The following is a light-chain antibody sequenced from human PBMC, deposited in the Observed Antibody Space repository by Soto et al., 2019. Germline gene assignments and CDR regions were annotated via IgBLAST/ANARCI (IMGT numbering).Light chain of an antibody. V-gene: IGLV2-14*01. CDR3: SSFSSSNTLYI. CDR1: SSDIGTYNY. CDR2: EVS. Sequence: QSALTQPASVSGSPGQSITISCTGTSSDIGTYNYVSWYRQYPGKTPKLMIYEVSYRPSGVSSRLSGSRSGNTASLTISGLQAEDEDDYYCSSFSSSNTLYIFGTGTKLTVL. J-gene: IGLJ1*01.